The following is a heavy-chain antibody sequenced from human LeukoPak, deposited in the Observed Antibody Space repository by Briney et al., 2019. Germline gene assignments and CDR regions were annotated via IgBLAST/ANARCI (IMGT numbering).Heavy chain of an antibody. CDR1: GFTFGDYA. CDR3: TREESGSSWYSYYYYYYYMDV. V-gene: IGHV3-49*03. CDR2: IRSKAYGGTT. D-gene: IGHD6-13*01. Sequence: GGSLRLSCTASGFTFGDYAMSWFRQAPGKGLEWVGFIRSKAYGGTTEYAASVKGRFTISRDDSKSIAYLQMNSLKTEDTAVYYCTREESGSSWYSYYYYYYYMDVWGKGTTVTVSS. J-gene: IGHJ6*03.